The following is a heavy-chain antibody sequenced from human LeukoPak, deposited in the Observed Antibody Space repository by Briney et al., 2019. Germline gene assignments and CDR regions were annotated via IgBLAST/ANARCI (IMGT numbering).Heavy chain of an antibody. Sequence: ASVTVSCKASGYTFTGYYMHWVRQAPGQGLEWMGWINPNSGGTNYAQKFQGRVTMTRDTSISTAYMELSRLRSDDTAVYYCARVYVGRKNNDYWGQGTLVTVSS. CDR3: ARVYVGRKNNDY. J-gene: IGHJ4*02. V-gene: IGHV1-2*02. CDR2: INPNSGGT. CDR1: GYTFTGYY. D-gene: IGHD2/OR15-2a*01.